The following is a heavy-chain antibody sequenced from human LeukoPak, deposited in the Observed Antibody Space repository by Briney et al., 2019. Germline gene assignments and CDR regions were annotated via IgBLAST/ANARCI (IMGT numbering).Heavy chain of an antibody. J-gene: IGHJ4*02. V-gene: IGHV3-64*02. Sequence: GSLRLSCAASGFTFSAYPMHWVRQAPGKGLEYVSGISADGDFTYYGDSVKGRFTISRANSKSTLYLQMGSLGAEDMAVYYCARVSTFHFDSSLDYWGQGALVTVSS. CDR3: ARVSTFHFDSSLDY. CDR1: GFTFSAYP. CDR2: ISADGDFT. D-gene: IGHD3-22*01.